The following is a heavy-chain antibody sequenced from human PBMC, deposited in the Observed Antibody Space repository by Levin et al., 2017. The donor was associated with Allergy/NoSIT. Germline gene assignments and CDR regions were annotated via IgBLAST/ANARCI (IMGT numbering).Heavy chain of an antibody. CDR2: ISYDGSNK. D-gene: IGHD3/OR15-3a*01. CDR1: GFTFSNYA. Sequence: RGESLKISCAASGFTFSNYAMHWVRQAPGKGLEWVATISYDGSNKYYADSVKGRFTISRDNSKNTLDLQMSSLVTEDTTVYYCARSISANFLTGRDYWGQGTLVTVSS. CDR3: ARSISANFLTGRDY. V-gene: IGHV3-30-3*01. J-gene: IGHJ4*02.